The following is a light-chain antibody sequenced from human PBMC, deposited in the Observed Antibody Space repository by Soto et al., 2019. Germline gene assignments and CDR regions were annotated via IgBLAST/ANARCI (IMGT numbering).Light chain of an antibody. CDR3: EAWDDSLRAVV. CDR1: GSNIGTHA. CDR2: RNH. J-gene: IGLJ2*01. Sequence: QSVLTQSPSESATPGQRVTISCSGSGSNIGTHAVNWYQQVPGTAPTLLIFRNHQRPSGVPDRFSGSKSGTSASLAISGPQSEDEADYYCEAWDDSLRAVVFGGGTKLTVL. V-gene: IGLV1-44*01.